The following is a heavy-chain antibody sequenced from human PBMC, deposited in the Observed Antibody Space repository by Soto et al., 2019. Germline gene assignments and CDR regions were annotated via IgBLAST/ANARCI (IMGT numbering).Heavy chain of an antibody. V-gene: IGHV4-30-2*01. CDR3: ARVPDY. Sequence: SETLSLTCAVSGGSISSGGYSWSWIRQPPGKGLEWIGYIYHSGSTYYNPSLKSRVTISVDRSKNQFSLKLSSVTAADTAVYYRARVPDYSGQGTLVPVSS. CDR1: GGSISSGGYS. CDR2: IYHSGST. J-gene: IGHJ4*02.